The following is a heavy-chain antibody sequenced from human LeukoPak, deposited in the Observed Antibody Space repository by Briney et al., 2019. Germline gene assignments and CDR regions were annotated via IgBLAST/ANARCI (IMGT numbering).Heavy chain of an antibody. D-gene: IGHD3-10*01. CDR2: IYYSGST. V-gene: IGHV4-59*12. Sequence: SETLSLTCTVSGESISGFYWTWIRQPPGKGLEWIGYIYYSGSTNYNPSLKSRVTISVDTSKNQFSLKLSSVTAADTAVYYCARGESHPPYNWFDPWGQGTLVTVSS. J-gene: IGHJ5*02. CDR1: GESISGFY. CDR3: ARGESHPPYNWFDP.